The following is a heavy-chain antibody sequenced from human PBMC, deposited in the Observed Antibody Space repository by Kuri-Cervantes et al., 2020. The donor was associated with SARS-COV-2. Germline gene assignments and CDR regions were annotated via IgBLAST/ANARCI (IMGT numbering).Heavy chain of an antibody. V-gene: IGHV4-38-2*02. CDR2: IYHSGST. CDR3: ARGAHYYYGMDV. Sequence: SETLSLTCTVSGYSISSGYYWGWIRQPPGKGLEWIGSIYHSGSTHYNPSLKSRVTISVDKSKNQFSLKLSSVTAADTAVYYCARGAHYYYGMDVWGQGTTVTVSS. J-gene: IGHJ6*02. CDR1: GYSISSGYY.